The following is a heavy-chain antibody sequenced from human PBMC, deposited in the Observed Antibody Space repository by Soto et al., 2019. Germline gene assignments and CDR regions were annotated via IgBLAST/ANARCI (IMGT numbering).Heavy chain of an antibody. D-gene: IGHD6-19*01. Sequence: SETLSLTCTVSGGSISGYYWSWIRQPPGKGLVWIGYIYYSGSTNYNPSLKSRVTISVDTSKNQFSLKLSSVTAADTAVYYCARQYSSGWYGGWFDPWGQGTLVTVSS. CDR3: ARQYSSGWYGGWFDP. J-gene: IGHJ5*02. CDR1: GGSISGYY. V-gene: IGHV4-59*08. CDR2: IYYSGST.